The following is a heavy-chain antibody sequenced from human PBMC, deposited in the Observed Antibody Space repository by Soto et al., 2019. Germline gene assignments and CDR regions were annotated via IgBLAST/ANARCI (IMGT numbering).Heavy chain of an antibody. CDR2: ISGTSVYI. CDR1: GFTFSNYN. CDR3: AREGALKPFSS. J-gene: IGHJ5*02. Sequence: PGGSLRLSSVASGFTFSNYNMNWVRQAPGKGLEWVSHISGTSVYIHYADSVKGRFTISRDNAKNSVYLQMDSLRVEDTAVYYCAREGALKPFSSWGQGALVTVS. V-gene: IGHV3-21*01.